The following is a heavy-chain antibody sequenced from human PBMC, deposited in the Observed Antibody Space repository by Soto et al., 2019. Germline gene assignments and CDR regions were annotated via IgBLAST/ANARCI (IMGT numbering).Heavy chain of an antibody. D-gene: IGHD6-6*01. V-gene: IGHV1-18*01. CDR3: ARDGWQLAGRVNYGMDV. J-gene: IGHJ6*02. CDR1: GYTFTSYG. CDR2: ISAYNGNT. Sequence: GASVKVSCKASGYTFTSYGISWVRQAPVQGLEWMGWISAYNGNTNYAQKLQGRVTMTTDTSTSTAYMELRSLRSDDTAVYYCARDGWQLAGRVNYGMDVWGQGTTVTVSS.